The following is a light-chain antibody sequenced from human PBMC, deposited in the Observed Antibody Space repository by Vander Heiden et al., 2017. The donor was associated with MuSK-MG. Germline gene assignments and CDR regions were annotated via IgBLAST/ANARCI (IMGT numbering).Light chain of an antibody. J-gene: IGKJ4*01. CDR1: QDISNY. CDR2: DAY. Sequence: DIQMTQSPSSLSASVGDRVTITCQASQDISNYLNWYQQKPGKAPKLLIYDAYNWETGVILRFSGSGAGTDFTFTSRRRQNEDIEKYDTQHYANIPFGGGTKVEIK. CDR3: QHYANIP. V-gene: IGKV1-33*01.